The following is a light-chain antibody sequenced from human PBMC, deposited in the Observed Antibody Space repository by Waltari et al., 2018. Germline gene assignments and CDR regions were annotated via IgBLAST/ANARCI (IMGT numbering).Light chain of an antibody. J-gene: IGKJ1*01. CDR2: KAS. CDR3: QQYNSYSRT. V-gene: IGKV1-5*03. CDR1: QIISSW. Sequence: DIQMTQSPSSLSASVGDRVTITCRASQIISSWLAWYQQKPWKAPNLLIYKASSLGSGVPSRFSGSGSGTEFTLTISSLQPDDFATYYCQQYNSYSRTFGQGTKVEIK.